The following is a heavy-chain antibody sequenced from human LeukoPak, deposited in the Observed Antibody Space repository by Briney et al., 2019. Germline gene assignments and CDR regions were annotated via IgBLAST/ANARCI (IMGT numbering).Heavy chain of an antibody. J-gene: IGHJ4*02. CDR2: MNPNSGNT. D-gene: IGHD3-10*01. V-gene: IGHV1-8*02. CDR1: GYTFTSYA. Sequence: ASVKVSCKASGYTFTSYAMNWVRQAPGQGLEWMGWMNPNSGNTGYAQKFQGRVTMTRNTSISTAYMELSSLRSEDTAVYYCARVGPSSSNPMVYWGQGTLVTVSS. CDR3: ARVGPSSSNPMVY.